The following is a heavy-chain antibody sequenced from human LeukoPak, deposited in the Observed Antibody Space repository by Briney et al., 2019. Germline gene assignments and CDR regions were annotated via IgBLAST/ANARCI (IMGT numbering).Heavy chain of an antibody. CDR3: ARVSGDSSSWYPLSGWYFDL. J-gene: IGHJ2*01. Sequence: PSETLSLTCAVYGGSFSGYYWGWIRQPPGKGLEWIGSIYYSGSTYYNPSLKSRVTISVDTSKNQFSLKLSSVTAADTAVYYCARVSGDSSSWYPLSGWYFDLWGRGTLVTVSS. D-gene: IGHD6-13*01. V-gene: IGHV4-34*01. CDR1: GGSFSGYY. CDR2: IYYSGST.